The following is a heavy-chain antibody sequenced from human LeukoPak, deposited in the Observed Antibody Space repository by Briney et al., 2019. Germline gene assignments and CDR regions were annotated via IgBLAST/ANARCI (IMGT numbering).Heavy chain of an antibody. Sequence: SETLSLTCTVSGGSISIYYWSWIRQPPGKGLEWIGYIYYSGSTNYSPSLKSRVTISVDTSKNQFSLKLSSVTAADTAVYYCARGEMATIVSGWFDPWGQGTLVTVSS. J-gene: IGHJ5*02. CDR1: GGSISIYY. CDR3: ARGEMATIVSGWFDP. V-gene: IGHV4-59*01. CDR2: IYYSGST. D-gene: IGHD5-12*01.